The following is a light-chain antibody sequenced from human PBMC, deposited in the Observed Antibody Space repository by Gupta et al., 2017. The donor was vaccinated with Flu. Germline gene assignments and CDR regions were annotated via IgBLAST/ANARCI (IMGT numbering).Light chain of an antibody. V-gene: IGKV1-9*01. CDR3: QHRNSSPFT. J-gene: IGKJ3*01. Sequence: DIHLTQSPSFLSASVVDRVTITCRASQGISSYLAWYQQKPGKAPKLLIYAASTLKSGVPSRFSGSGSGTEFTLTISSLQPEDFATYYCQHRNSSPFTFGHGTKLDIK. CDR2: AAS. CDR1: QGISSY.